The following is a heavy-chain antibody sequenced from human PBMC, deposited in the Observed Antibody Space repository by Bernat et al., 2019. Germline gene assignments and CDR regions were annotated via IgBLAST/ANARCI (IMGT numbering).Heavy chain of an antibody. V-gene: IGHV1-18*01. D-gene: IGHD6-19*01. Sequence: QVQLVQSGAEVKKPGASVKVSCKASGYSFTSYGISWVRHAPGQGLEWMGWISAYNGNTNYAQKLQGRVTMTTDTSTSTAYMELRSLRSDDTAVYYCARDNREVAVAGTTDYWGQGTLVTVSS. CDR1: GYSFTSYG. J-gene: IGHJ4*02. CDR2: ISAYNGNT. CDR3: ARDNREVAVAGTTDY.